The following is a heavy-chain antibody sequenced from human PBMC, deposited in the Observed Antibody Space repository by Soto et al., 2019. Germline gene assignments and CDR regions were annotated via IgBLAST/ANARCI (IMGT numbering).Heavy chain of an antibody. CDR1: GFTFSSYS. Sequence: GGSLRLSCAASGFTFSSYSMNWVRQAPGKGLEWVSSISSSSSYIYYADSVKGRFTISRDNAKNSLYLQMNSLRAEDTAVYYCARDLRDRITMIVVTPSGMDVWGQGTTVTVSS. D-gene: IGHD3-22*01. CDR3: ARDLRDRITMIVVTPSGMDV. J-gene: IGHJ6*02. CDR2: ISSSSSYI. V-gene: IGHV3-21*01.